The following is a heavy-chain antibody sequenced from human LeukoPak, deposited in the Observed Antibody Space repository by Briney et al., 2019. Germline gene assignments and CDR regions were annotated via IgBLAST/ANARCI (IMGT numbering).Heavy chain of an antibody. CDR1: GFTFSSYA. J-gene: IGHJ4*02. Sequence: GGSLRLSCAASGFTFSSYAMSWVRQAPGKGLEWVSAISGSGGSTYYADSVKGRFTISRDNSKNTLYLQMNSLRAEDTAVYYCAKAGLRLALGSGWYNYWGQGTLVTVSS. CDR2: ISGSGGST. D-gene: IGHD6-19*01. V-gene: IGHV3-23*01. CDR3: AKAGLRLALGSGWYNY.